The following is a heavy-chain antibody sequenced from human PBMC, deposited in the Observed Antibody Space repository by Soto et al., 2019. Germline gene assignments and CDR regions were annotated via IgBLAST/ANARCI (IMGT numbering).Heavy chain of an antibody. CDR2: ISGSGGST. CDR3: AKDKVVVVVAADYFDY. D-gene: IGHD2-15*01. J-gene: IGHJ4*02. Sequence: EVQLLESGGGLVQPGGSLRLSCAASGFTFSSYAMSWVRQAPGKGLEWVSAISGSGGSTYYADSVKGRFTISRDNSKNTLYLQMNSRRAEDTAVYYCAKDKVVVVVAADYFDYWGQGTLVTVSS. CDR1: GFTFSSYA. V-gene: IGHV3-23*01.